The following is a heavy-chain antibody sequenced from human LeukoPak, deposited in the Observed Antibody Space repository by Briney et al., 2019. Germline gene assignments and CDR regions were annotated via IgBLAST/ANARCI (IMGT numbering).Heavy chain of an antibody. CDR2: IYYRGAT. Sequence: SETLSLTCTVSGDSIIGYYWSWIRQPPGKGPEWVAYIYYRGATKYNPSLGGRVTMSVDTSKNHFSLRLTSVTAADTAMYYCARHNDVPVIRRGFDYWGQGALVTVSS. CDR3: ARHNDVPVIRRGFDY. D-gene: IGHD2-21*02. J-gene: IGHJ4*02. V-gene: IGHV4-59*08. CDR1: GDSIIGYY.